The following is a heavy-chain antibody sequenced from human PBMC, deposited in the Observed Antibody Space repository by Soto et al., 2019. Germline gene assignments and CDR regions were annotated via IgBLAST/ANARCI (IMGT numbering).Heavy chain of an antibody. CDR1: GGSISSGDYY. CDR2: IYYSGST. J-gene: IGHJ4*02. Sequence: PSETLFLTCTVSGGSISSGDYYWSWIRQPPGKGLEWIGYIYYSGSTYYNPSLKSRVTISVDTSKNQFSLKLSSVTAADTAVYYCARVRIESSSSVSYYFDYWGQGTLVTVS. CDR3: ARVRIESSSSVSYYFDY. V-gene: IGHV4-30-4*01. D-gene: IGHD6-6*01.